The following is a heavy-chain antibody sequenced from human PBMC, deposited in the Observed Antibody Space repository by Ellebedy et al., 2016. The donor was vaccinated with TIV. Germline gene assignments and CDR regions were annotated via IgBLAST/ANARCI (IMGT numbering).Heavy chain of an antibody. CDR3: ARDRHVDRGDCLDY. D-gene: IGHD2-21*02. CDR1: GFTFSNYA. J-gene: IGHJ4*02. CDR2: IGPWTDYT. Sequence: GESLKISCAASGFTFSNYAMAWVRQAPGRGLEWVSAIGPWTDYTFYANSVKGRFTISRDNSKNTLYLQMNSLGVEDTAVFYCARDRHVDRGDCLDYWGQGTLVTVSS. V-gene: IGHV3-23*01.